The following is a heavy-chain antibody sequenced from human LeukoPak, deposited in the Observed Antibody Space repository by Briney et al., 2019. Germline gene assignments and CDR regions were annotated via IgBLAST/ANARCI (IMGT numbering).Heavy chain of an antibody. CDR3: AGECGSGWYFGY. V-gene: IGHV1-69*04. CDR2: IIPILGIA. CDR1: GGTFSSYA. D-gene: IGHD6-19*01. Sequence: GASVSVSCKASGGTFSSYAIRWVRQAPGQGLEWMGRIIPILGIAHYAQTFQGRVTITADKSTSTAYMEVNSLRSEDTAVYYCAGECGSGWYFGYWGQGTLVTVSS. J-gene: IGHJ4*02.